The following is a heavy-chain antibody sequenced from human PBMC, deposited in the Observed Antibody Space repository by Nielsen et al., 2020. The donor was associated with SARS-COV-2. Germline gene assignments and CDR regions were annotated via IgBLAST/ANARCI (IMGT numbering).Heavy chain of an antibody. D-gene: IGHD6-13*01. J-gene: IGHJ4*02. CDR2: IWYDGSDK. CDR3: ARDGSSWYYFDY. CDR1: GFTFNSYG. Sequence: GGSLRLSCAASGFTFNSYGMHWVRQAPGKGLEWVAVIWYDGSDKYYADSVKGRFTISRDNSKNTLYLQMNTLRAEDTAVYYCARDGSSWYYFDYWGQGTLVTVSS. V-gene: IGHV3-33*01.